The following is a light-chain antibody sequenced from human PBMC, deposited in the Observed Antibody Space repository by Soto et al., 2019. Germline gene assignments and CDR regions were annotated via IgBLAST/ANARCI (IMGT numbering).Light chain of an antibody. V-gene: IGKV1-33*01. CDR1: QDISNS. Sequence: DIRMTQSPSSLAASVGDRVTITCQASQDISNSLIWYQQKPGKAPKLLIYDASNLERGVPSRFSGSGSGTHFTFTINSLQPEDIATYYCQQYHTLFLNFGGGNKVEVK. J-gene: IGKJ4*01. CDR2: DAS. CDR3: QQYHTLFLN.